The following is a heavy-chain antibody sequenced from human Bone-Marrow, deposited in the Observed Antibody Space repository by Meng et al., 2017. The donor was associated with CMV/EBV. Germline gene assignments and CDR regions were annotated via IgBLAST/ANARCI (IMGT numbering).Heavy chain of an antibody. V-gene: IGHV3-74*01. D-gene: IGHD3-22*01. J-gene: IGHJ4*02. CDR2: INSDGSST. CDR1: GFTFSSYW. CDR3: AGDSSGYYPRLGY. Sequence: GESLKISCAASGFTFSSYWMHWVRQAPGKGLVWVSRINSDGSSTSYADSVKGRFTISRDNSKNTLYLQMNSLRAEDTAVYYCAGDSSGYYPRLGYWGQGTLVTVSS.